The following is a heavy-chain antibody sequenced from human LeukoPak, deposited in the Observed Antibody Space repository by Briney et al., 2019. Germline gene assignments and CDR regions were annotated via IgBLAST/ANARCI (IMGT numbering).Heavy chain of an antibody. CDR1: GGSISSSNW. J-gene: IGHJ4*02. CDR2: VHLSGTS. CDR3: ARESGAFSPFGF. D-gene: IGHD1-26*01. V-gene: IGHV4-4*02. Sequence: SGTLSLTCAVSGGSISSSNWWSWVRQPPGKGLEWIGEVHLSGTSNYNPSLKSRVSMSIDKSKNQLSLKLTSVTAADTAMYYCARESGAFSPFGFWGQGTLVTVYS.